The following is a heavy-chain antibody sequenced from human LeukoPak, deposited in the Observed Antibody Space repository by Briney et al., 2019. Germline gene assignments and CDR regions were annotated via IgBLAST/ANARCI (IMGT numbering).Heavy chain of an antibody. D-gene: IGHD2-2*01. V-gene: IGHV3-23*01. CDR3: AKTLLYCSSTSCYAFDI. J-gene: IGHJ3*02. CDR2: ISGSGGST. Sequence: GGSLRLSCAASGFIFSSYAMSWVRQAPGKGLEWVSAISGSGGSTYYADSVKGRFTISRDNSKNTLYLQMNSLRAEDTAVYYCAKTLLYCSSTSCYAFDIRGQGTMVTVSS. CDR1: GFIFSSYA.